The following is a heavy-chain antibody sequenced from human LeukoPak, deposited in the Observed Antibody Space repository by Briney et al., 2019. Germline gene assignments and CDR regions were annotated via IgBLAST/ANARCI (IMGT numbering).Heavy chain of an antibody. CDR2: INTNTGNP. V-gene: IGHV7-4-1*02. D-gene: IGHD3-22*01. CDR3: ARDGSSGYFYYFDY. Sequence: ASVKVSCKASGYTFTSYAMNWVRQAPGQGPEWMGWINTNTGNPTYAQGFTGRFVFSLDTSVSTAYLQISSLKAEDTAVYYCARDGSSGYFYYFDYWGQGTLVTVSS. CDR1: GYTFTSYA. J-gene: IGHJ4*02.